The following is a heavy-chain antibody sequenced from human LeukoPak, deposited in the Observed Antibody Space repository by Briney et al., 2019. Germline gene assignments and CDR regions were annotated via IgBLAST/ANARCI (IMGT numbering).Heavy chain of an antibody. CDR1: GFTFSSYG. V-gene: IGHV3-23*01. J-gene: IGHJ4*02. D-gene: IGHD3-10*01. CDR2: ISGSGVGT. Sequence: GGSLRLSCAASGFTFSSYGMSWVRQAPGKGLEWVSAISGSGVGTHYADSVKGRFTISRDNSKNTLYLQMNSLRAEDTAVYYCTKKAYYGSGSAFDYWGQGTLVTVSS. CDR3: TKKAYYGSGSAFDY.